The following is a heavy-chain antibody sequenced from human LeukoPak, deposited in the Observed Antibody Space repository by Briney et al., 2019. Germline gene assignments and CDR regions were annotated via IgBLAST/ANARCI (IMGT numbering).Heavy chain of an antibody. Sequence: GASVKVSCKASGYTFTGYHMYWVRQAPGQGLEWLGWINPNSGGAIYAQKFQGRVTMTRDTSISTAYMELSRLRSDDTAVYYCARDYYDSSGYYDPWSSGPYYYMDVWGKGTTVTVSS. CDR1: GYTFTGYH. V-gene: IGHV1-2*02. J-gene: IGHJ6*03. D-gene: IGHD3-22*01. CDR2: INPNSGGA. CDR3: ARDYYDSSGYYDPWSSGPYYYMDV.